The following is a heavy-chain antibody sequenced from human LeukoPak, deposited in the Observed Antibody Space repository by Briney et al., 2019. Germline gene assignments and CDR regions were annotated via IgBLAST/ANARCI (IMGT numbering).Heavy chain of an antibody. J-gene: IGHJ2*01. Sequence: GGSLRLSCAASGFTFSSYGMSWVRQAPGKGLEWVSTIIGSGGSTYDADSVKGRFTISRDNSRNTLYLQMNSLRAEDTAVYYCAKGFYGSRYWYFDRWGRGTLVTVFS. V-gene: IGHV3-23*01. CDR2: IIGSGGST. CDR1: GFTFSSYG. CDR3: AKGFYGSRYWYFDR. D-gene: IGHD3-10*01.